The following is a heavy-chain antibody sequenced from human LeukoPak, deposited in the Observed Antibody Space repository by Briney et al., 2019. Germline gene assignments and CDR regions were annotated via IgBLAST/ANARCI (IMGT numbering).Heavy chain of an antibody. CDR2: IYYSGST. Sequence: KPSETLSLTCTVSGGSISSYYWSWIRQPPGKGLEWIGYIYYSGSTNYNPSLKSQVTISVDTSKNQFSLKLSSVTAADTAVYYCARHGRYSNWFDPWGQGTLVTVSS. CDR3: ARHGRYSNWFDP. J-gene: IGHJ5*02. V-gene: IGHV4-59*01. D-gene: IGHD1-14*01. CDR1: GGSISSYY.